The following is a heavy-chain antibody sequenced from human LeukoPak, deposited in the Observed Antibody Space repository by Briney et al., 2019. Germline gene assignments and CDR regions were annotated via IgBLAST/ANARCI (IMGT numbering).Heavy chain of an antibody. CDR3: TPLGGAAGRVGY. CDR2: IKSKTDGGTT. CDR1: GFTFSNAW. V-gene: IGHV3-15*01. D-gene: IGHD6-13*01. J-gene: IGHJ4*02. Sequence: GGSLRLSCAASGFTFSNAWMSWVRQAPGKGLEWVGRIKSKTDGGTTDYAAPVKGRFTISRDDSKNTLCLQMNSLKTEDTAVYYCTPLGGAAGRVGYWGQGTLVTVSS.